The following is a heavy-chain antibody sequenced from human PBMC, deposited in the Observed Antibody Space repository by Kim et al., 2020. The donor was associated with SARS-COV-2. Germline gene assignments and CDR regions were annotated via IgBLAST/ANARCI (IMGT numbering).Heavy chain of an antibody. CDR2: INWNGGST. CDR3: ARESGYYDSSGYNNWFDP. J-gene: IGHJ5*02. Sequence: GGSLRLSCAASGFTFDDYGMSWVRQAPGKGLEWVSGINWNGGSTGYADSVKGRFTISRDNAKNSLYLQMNSLRAEDTALYHCARESGYYDSSGYNNWFDPWGQGTLVTVSS. V-gene: IGHV3-20*01. D-gene: IGHD3-22*01. CDR1: GFTFDDYG.